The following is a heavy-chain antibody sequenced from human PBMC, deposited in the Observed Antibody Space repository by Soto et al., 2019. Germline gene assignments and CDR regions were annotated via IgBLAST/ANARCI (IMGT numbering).Heavy chain of an antibody. J-gene: IGHJ4*02. V-gene: IGHV4-39*01. CDR2: IYYSGST. CDR1: GGSISSSSYY. CDR3: ARQDIVVVHPPREEYYFDY. D-gene: IGHD2-2*01. Sequence: SETLSLTCTVSGGSISSSSYYWGWIRQPPGKGLEWIGSIYYSGSTYYNPSLKSRVTISVDTSKNQFSLKLSSVTAADTAVYYCARQDIVVVHPPREEYYFDYWGQGTLVTVSS.